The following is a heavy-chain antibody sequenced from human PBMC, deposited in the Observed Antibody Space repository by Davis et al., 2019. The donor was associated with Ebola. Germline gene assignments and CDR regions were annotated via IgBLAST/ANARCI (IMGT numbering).Heavy chain of an antibody. CDR3: ARDWQYDY. CDR2: LSSSGRSA. J-gene: IGHJ4*02. CDR1: GFTFSSYA. D-gene: IGHD4-11*01. Sequence: GESLKISCGASGFTFSSYAMSWVRQAPGKGLEWVSSLSSSGRSAYYADSVKGRFTVSRDNSMGTLSLQMNSLRPEDTAVYYCARDWQYDYWGQGTLVTVSS. V-gene: IGHV3-23*01.